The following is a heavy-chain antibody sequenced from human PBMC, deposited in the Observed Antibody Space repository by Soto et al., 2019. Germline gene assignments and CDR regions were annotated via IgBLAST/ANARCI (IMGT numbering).Heavy chain of an antibody. Sequence: QVQLQESGPGLVKPSETLSLTCTVSGGSISSYYWSWIRQPPGKGLEWIGYIYYSGSTNYNPSLRSRVTLSVDTSKNQFSLKVSSVTAADPAVYYCARHHDVLWYFDLGGRGTLVTVSS. D-gene: IGHD1-1*01. V-gene: IGHV4-59*08. J-gene: IGHJ2*01. CDR3: ARHHDVLWYFDL. CDR1: GGSISSYY. CDR2: IYYSGST.